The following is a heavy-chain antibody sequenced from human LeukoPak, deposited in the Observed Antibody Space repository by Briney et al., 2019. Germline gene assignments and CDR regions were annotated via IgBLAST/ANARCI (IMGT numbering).Heavy chain of an antibody. CDR2: ISSSSSYI. CDR3: ARGRLGELPTTPHQNNWFDP. Sequence: GGSLRLSCAASGFTFSSYSMNWVRQAPGKGLEWVSSISSSSSYIYYADSVKGRFTISRDNAKNSLYLQMNSLRAEDTAVYYCARGRLGELPTTPHQNNWFDPWGQGTLVTVSS. CDR1: GFTFSSYS. J-gene: IGHJ5*02. D-gene: IGHD3-16*01. V-gene: IGHV3-21*01.